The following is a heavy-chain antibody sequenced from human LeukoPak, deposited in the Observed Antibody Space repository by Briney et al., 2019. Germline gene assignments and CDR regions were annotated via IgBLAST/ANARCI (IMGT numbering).Heavy chain of an antibody. D-gene: IGHD2-2*01. Sequence: GSSVKVSCKASGGTFSSYAISWVRQAPGQGLEWMGGIIPIFGTANYAQKFQGRVTITTDESTSTAYMELSSLRSEDTAVYYCARYCAGTSCTWGNWFDPWGQGTLVTVSS. CDR1: GGTFSSYA. CDR2: IIPIFGTA. V-gene: IGHV1-69*05. J-gene: IGHJ5*02. CDR3: ARYCAGTSCTWGNWFDP.